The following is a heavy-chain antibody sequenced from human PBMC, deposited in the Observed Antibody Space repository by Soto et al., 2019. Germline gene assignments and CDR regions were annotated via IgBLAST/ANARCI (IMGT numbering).Heavy chain of an antibody. Sequence: QVTLKESGPVLVKPTETLTLTCTVSGFSLSNANVGVTWIRQPPGKALVWLAHIFSDDEKSSNPSLKRKVTISKDTSESQVVLTMTNMDPVDTATYYCARIYHPELGVYYFDFWGQGALVTVSS. J-gene: IGHJ4*02. CDR3: ARIYHPELGVYYFDF. D-gene: IGHD3-10*01. CDR1: GFSLSNANVG. CDR2: IFSDDEK. V-gene: IGHV2-26*01.